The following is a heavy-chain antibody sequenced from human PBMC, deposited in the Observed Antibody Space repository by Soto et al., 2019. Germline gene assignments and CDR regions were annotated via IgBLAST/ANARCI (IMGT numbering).Heavy chain of an antibody. CDR2: ISAYNGNT. CDR1: GYTFTSYG. CDR3: ARDAFSNYYDSSGYYRFDY. J-gene: IGHJ4*02. Sequence: ASVKVSCKASGYTFTSYGISWVRQAPGQGLEWMGWISAYNGNTNYAQKLQGRVTMTTDTPTSTAYMELRSLRSDDTAVYYCARDAFSNYYDSSGYYRFDYRGQGXLVTVYS. V-gene: IGHV1-18*04. D-gene: IGHD3-22*01.